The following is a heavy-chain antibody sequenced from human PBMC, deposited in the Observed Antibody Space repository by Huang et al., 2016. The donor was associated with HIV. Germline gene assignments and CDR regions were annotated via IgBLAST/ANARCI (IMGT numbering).Heavy chain of an antibody. CDR3: ARERMMSWLDDHDAFDI. CDR1: GGSFSGYY. CDR2: INHRGST. J-gene: IGHJ3*02. D-gene: IGHD1-1*01. V-gene: IGHV4-34*01. Sequence: QVQLQQWGAGLLKPSETLSLTCAVYGGSFSGYYWSWIRQSPGTGLEWIGEINHRGSTNYNPALKSRLTISVYTSKNQFSLKLSSVTAADTAVYYCARERMMSWLDDHDAFDIWGQGTMVTVSS.